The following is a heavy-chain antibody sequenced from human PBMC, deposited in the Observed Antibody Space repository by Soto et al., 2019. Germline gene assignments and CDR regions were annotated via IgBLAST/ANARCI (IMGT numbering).Heavy chain of an antibody. Sequence: SETLSLTCTVSGGSISSYYWSWIRQPPGKGLEWIGYIYYSGSTNYNPSLKSRVTISVDTSKNQFSLKLSSVTAADTAVYYCARGLPPDHGGYYCYYMDVWGKGTTVTVSS. CDR2: IYYSGST. V-gene: IGHV4-59*01. CDR1: GGSISSYY. CDR3: ARGLPPDHGGYYCYYMDV. J-gene: IGHJ6*03. D-gene: IGHD2-15*01.